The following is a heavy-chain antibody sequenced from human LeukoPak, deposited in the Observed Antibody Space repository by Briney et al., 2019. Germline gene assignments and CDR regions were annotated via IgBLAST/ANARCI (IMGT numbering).Heavy chain of an antibody. CDR2: IYYSGST. CDR3: ARGGLRFGEAVPKNWFDP. CDR1: GGSISSSSYY. D-gene: IGHD3-10*01. V-gene: IGHV4-39*07. J-gene: IGHJ5*02. Sequence: PSETLSLTCTVSGGSISSSSYYWGWIRQPPGKGLEWIGSIYYSGSTYYNPSLKSRVTISVDTSKNQFSLKLSSVTAADTAVYYCARGGLRFGEAVPKNWFDPWGQGTLVTVSS.